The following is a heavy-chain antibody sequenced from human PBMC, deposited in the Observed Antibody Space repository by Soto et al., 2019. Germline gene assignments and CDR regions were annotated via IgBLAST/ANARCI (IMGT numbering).Heavy chain of an antibody. CDR3: ARHSSGWSYSFDY. V-gene: IGHV4-59*08. CDR1: YGSISNDY. J-gene: IGHJ4*02. Sequence: SQTQALSWTVGYGSISNDYWSGILQPPGKGVEWGGYIDYSGSTNYNPSLKSRVTISGDTSKRPVSLKLRSVPAADTAVYYCARHSSGWSYSFDYWGQGTLVTVSS. CDR2: IDYSGST. D-gene: IGHD6-19*01.